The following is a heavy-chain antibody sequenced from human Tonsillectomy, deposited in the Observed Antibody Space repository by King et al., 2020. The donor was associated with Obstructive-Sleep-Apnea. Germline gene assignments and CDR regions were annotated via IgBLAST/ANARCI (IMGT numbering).Heavy chain of an antibody. CDR2: ISRSSSYI. J-gene: IGHJ6*02. V-gene: IGHV3-21*01. D-gene: IGHD3-3*01. Sequence: VQLVESGGGLVKPGGSLRLSCAASGFTFSSYSMNWVRQAPGKGLEWVSSISRSSSYIYYADSVKGRFTISRDKAKNSLYLQMNSLRAEETAVYYCAGPYYDFGSGYPMGYYYYGMDVWGQGTTVTVSS. CDR1: GFTFSSYS. CDR3: AGPYYDFGSGYPMGYYYYGMDV.